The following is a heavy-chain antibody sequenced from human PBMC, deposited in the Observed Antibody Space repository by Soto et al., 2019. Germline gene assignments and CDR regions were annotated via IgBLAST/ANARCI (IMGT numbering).Heavy chain of an antibody. CDR2: IYYSGST. CDR3: ARRRSGTYYNFEYNWFDP. CDR1: GGSISSSY. Sequence: SETLSLTCNVSGGSISSSYWSWIRQPPGKGLEWIGYIYYSGSTNYNPSLKSRVTISVDTSKNQFSLKVNSVTAADTAVYYCARRRSGTYYNFEYNWFDPWGQGTLVTVSS. V-gene: IGHV4-59*01. J-gene: IGHJ5*02. D-gene: IGHD3-10*01.